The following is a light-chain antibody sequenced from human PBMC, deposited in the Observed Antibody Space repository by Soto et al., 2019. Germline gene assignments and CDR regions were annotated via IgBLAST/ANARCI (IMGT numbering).Light chain of an antibody. V-gene: IGKV3-20*01. CDR2: GAS. CDR1: QSVRSNS. CDR3: QPYGTSPLT. J-gene: IGKJ4*01. Sequence: EIVLTQSPRTLSLSPGESATLSCTASQSVRSNSLAWYQQKPGQAPRLLMFGASDRATGTPPRFSGRGSGPHFTLPISRLEPEDFAACYCQPYGTSPLTFGGGTKV.